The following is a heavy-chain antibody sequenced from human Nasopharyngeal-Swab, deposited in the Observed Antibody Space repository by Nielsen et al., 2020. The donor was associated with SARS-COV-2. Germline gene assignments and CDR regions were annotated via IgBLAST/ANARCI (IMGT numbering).Heavy chain of an antibody. V-gene: IGHV3-53*01. J-gene: IGHJ4*02. Sequence: GESLNISCAASGFTVGNNYMTWVRQAPGTGLQWVSVIYSGGSTYYADSVKGRFTISRDNSKNMVYLQMNSLRAEDTAVYYCARDPGSYYFDFWGQGTLVTVSS. CDR3: ARDPGSYYFDF. CDR2: IYSGGST. CDR1: GFTVGNNY. D-gene: IGHD3-10*01.